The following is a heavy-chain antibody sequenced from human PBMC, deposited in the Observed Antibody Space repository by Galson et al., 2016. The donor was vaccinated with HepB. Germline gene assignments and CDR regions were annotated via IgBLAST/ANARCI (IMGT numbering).Heavy chain of an antibody. D-gene: IGHD2-21*01. CDR3: ARDTGGGEGLYGMDA. Sequence: SVKVSCKASGYTFTDHYVHWVRRAPGQGLEWMGWINPSNSATNSAQKFQGRVTLTRDTSISTAYMELNRLTSDDTAVYYCARDTGGGEGLYGMDAWGQGTTVTVSS. V-gene: IGHV1-2*02. J-gene: IGHJ6*02. CDR2: INPSNSAT. CDR1: GYTFTDHY.